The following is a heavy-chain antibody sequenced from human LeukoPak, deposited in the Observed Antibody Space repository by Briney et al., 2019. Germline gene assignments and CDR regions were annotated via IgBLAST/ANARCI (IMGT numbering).Heavy chain of an antibody. CDR2: IYYSGGT. V-gene: IGHV4-59*01. CDR1: GGSISSYY. J-gene: IGHJ4*02. CDR3: ARTPRNAFIDY. D-gene: IGHD1-1*01. Sequence: SETLSLTCTVSGGSISSYYWSWIRQPPGKGLEWTGYIYYSGGTNYNPSLKSRVTISVDTSKNQFSLKLSSVTAADTAVYYCARTPRNAFIDYWGQGALVTVSS.